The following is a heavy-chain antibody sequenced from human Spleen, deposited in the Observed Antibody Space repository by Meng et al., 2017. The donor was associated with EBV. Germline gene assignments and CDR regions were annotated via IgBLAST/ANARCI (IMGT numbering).Heavy chain of an antibody. Sequence: ECGPGLVKPSGPMPVTCGVSGGSVSRSNRWSGVRQPPGKGLEWMGEIYNSGSTNYNTSLKSRVTISADKSKNQFSLKLSSVTAAATAVYYCARDLTGYSADHYWGQGTLVTVSS. CDR3: ARDLTGYSADHY. CDR1: GGSVSRSNR. D-gene: IGHD3-9*01. CDR2: IYNSGST. V-gene: IGHV4-4*02. J-gene: IGHJ4*02.